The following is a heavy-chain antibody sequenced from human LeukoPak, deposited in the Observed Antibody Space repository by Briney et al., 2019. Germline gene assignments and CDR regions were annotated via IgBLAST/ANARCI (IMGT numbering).Heavy chain of an antibody. J-gene: IGHJ4*02. D-gene: IGHD5-12*01. CDR1: GFTFSNAW. Sequence: PGGSLRLSCAASGFTFSNAWMSWVRQAPGKGLEWVGRIKSKTDGGTTDYAAPVKGRFTISRDDSKNTLYLQMNSLQTEDTAVYYCTTTNVVATISPDYWGQGTLVTVSS. CDR2: IKSKTDGGTT. CDR3: TTTNVVATISPDY. V-gene: IGHV3-15*01.